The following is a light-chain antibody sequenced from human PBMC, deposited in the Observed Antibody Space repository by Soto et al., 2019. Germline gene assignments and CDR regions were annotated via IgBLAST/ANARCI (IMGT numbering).Light chain of an antibody. CDR2: GAS. CDR1: QSITNN. Sequence: EIVMTQSPATLSVSPGENATLSCRASQSITNNLPWYQQKPGQAPRLLIYGASTRATGFPARFSGSGSGTEFTLTISSLQSEDFAIYYCQQYNNWPPTWTFGQGTKVEIK. V-gene: IGKV3-15*01. CDR3: QQYNNWPPTWT. J-gene: IGKJ1*01.